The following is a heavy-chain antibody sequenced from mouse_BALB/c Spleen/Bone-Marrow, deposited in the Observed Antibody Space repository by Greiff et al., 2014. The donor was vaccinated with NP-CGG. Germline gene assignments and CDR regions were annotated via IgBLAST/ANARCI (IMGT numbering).Heavy chain of an antibody. Sequence: EVKLVESGGGLVQPGGSLKLSCAASGFDLSGYWMTWVRQAPGKGLEWIGEINPDSRTINYKPSLKEKFIMSRDNAKNTLYLQMSKVRSEDTALYYCARNGYYGWIKYWGQGTLVTVSA. CDR2: INPDSRTI. CDR3: ARNGYYGWIKY. J-gene: IGHJ3*01. D-gene: IGHD2-3*01. V-gene: IGHV4-1*02. CDR1: GFDLSGYW.